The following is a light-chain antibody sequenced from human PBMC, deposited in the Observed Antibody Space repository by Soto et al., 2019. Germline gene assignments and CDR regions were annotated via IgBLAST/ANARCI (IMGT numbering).Light chain of an antibody. CDR3: LQSYITPFT. V-gene: IGKV1-39*01. Sequence: DIQMTQSPPVLSASVGDRITITCRASQSIAGYLNWYQHKPGNAPKLLIYAASSLQSGIPSRFSGSGSGPDFTLTISSLQPEDFATYSCLQSYITPFTFGPGTKVDIK. CDR1: QSIAGY. J-gene: IGKJ3*01. CDR2: AAS.